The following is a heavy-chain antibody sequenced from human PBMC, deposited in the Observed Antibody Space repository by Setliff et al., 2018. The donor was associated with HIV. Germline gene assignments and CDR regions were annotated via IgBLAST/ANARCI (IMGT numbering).Heavy chain of an antibody. V-gene: IGHV1-18*01. Sequence: ASVKVSCKPSGYDFRRYGIAWVRQVPGHGLEWMGWISPQNGKTKYAQRFQGRVSMTADTSTSTAYMELRSLRSDDTAVYYCVTGEGLRFWGQGTLVTVSS. J-gene: IGHJ4*02. CDR3: VTGEGLRF. CDR1: GYDFRRYG. D-gene: IGHD2-15*01. CDR2: ISPQNGKT.